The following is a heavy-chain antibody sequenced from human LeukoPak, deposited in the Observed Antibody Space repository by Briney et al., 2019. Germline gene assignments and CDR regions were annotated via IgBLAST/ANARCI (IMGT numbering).Heavy chain of an antibody. CDR1: KFTFSSYE. CDR3: ARDYHYNSSEYAFDI. Sequence: GGSLRLSCAASKFTFSSYEMNWVRQAPGKGLEWVSYISRSGSTIYYADSVKGRFTISRDNAKNSLYLQMNSLRAEDTAVYYCARDYHYNSSEYAFDIWRQGTMVTVSS. D-gene: IGHD3-22*01. CDR2: ISRSGSTI. J-gene: IGHJ3*02. V-gene: IGHV3-48*03.